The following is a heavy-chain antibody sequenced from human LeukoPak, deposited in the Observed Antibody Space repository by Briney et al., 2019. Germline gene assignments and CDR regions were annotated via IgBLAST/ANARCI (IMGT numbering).Heavy chain of an antibody. CDR1: GXSFTSSW. D-gene: IGHD4-23*01. V-gene: IGHV5-51*01. J-gene: IGHJ4*02. Sequence: GESLKISCKGSGXSFTSSWIGWVRQMPGKGLECMGIIHPGDPDIRYSPSFQGQVTISADKSISTAYLQWSSLKASDTAMYYCASGGFFDYWGQGTLVTVSS. CDR3: ASGGFFDY. CDR2: IHPGDPDI.